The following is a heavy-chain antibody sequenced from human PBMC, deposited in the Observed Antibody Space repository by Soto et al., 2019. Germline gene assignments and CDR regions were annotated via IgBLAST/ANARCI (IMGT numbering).Heavy chain of an antibody. CDR1: GGTFSSYA. CDR2: IIPIFGPA. D-gene: IGHD5-12*01. V-gene: IGHV1-69*05. Sequence: QVQLVQSGAEVKKPGSSVKVSCKASGGTFSSYAISWVRQAPGQGLEWMGGIIPIFGPANYAQKFQGRVTITPDEPTSTAYMELSRLRSEDTAVYYCASLYRGSGPFDYWGQGTLVTVSS. J-gene: IGHJ4*02. CDR3: ASLYRGSGPFDY.